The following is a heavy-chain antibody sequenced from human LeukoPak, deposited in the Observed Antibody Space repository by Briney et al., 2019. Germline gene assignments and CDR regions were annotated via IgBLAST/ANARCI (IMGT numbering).Heavy chain of an antibody. D-gene: IGHD3-22*01. CDR2: IYSGGNT. J-gene: IGHJ4*02. V-gene: IGHV3-53*01. CDR1: GFTVSSNY. Sequence: GGSLRLSCAASGFTVSSNYMSWVRQAPGKGLEWVSVIYSGGNTYYADAVKGRFTISSDNSKNTLYFQMTSLRAEDTAVYYCARADYYDSSGYNDYWGQGTLVTVSS. CDR3: ARADYYDSSGYNDY.